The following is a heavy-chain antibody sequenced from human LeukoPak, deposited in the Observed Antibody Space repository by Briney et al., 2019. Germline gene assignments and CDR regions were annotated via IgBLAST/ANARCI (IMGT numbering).Heavy chain of an antibody. J-gene: IGHJ4*02. Sequence: GGSLRLSCASSGFTFSSYGMHWVRQAPGKGLEWVAVISCNGSNKYYADSVKGRFTISRDNSKNTLYLQMNSLRAEDTAVYYSSKEGWLTMTAVIIKGLDYWGQGAPVTVSS. V-gene: IGHV3-30*18. CDR3: SKEGWLTMTAVIIKGLDY. CDR2: ISCNGSNK. CDR1: GFTFSSYG. D-gene: IGHD3-22*01.